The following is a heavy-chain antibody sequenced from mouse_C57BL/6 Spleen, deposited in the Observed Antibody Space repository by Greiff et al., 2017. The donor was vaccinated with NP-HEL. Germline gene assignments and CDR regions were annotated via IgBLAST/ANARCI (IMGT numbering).Heavy chain of an antibody. CDR3: ASDYGSSYSYYFDY. CDR1: GYTFTSYG. D-gene: IGHD1-1*01. Sequence: QVQLKESGAELARPGASVKLSCKASGYTFTSYGISWVKQRTGQGLEWIGEIYPRSGNTYYNEKFKGKATLTADKSSSTAYMELRSLTCEDSAVYFCASDYGSSYSYYFDYWGQGTTLTVSS. V-gene: IGHV1-81*01. J-gene: IGHJ2*01. CDR2: IYPRSGNT.